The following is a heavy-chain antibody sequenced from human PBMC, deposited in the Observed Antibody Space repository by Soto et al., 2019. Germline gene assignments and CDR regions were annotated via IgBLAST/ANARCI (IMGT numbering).Heavy chain of an antibody. CDR3: AKGSPLPYSGSPSYYYYGMDV. D-gene: IGHD1-26*01. CDR1: GFTFSSYG. V-gene: IGHV3-30*18. J-gene: IGHJ6*02. Sequence: GGSLRLSCAASGFTFSSYGMHWVRQAPGKGLEWVAVISYDGSNKYYADSVKGRFTISRDNSKNTLYLQMNSLRAEDTAVYYCAKGSPLPYSGSPSYYYYGMDVWGQGTTVTVSS. CDR2: ISYDGSNK.